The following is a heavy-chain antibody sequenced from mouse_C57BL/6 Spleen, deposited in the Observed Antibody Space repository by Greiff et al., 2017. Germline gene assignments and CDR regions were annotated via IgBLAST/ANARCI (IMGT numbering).Heavy chain of an antibody. Sequence: QVHVKQSGAELVKPGASVKLSCKASGYTFTSYWMHWVKQRPGQGLEWIGMIHTNSGSTNYNEKFKSKATLTVDKSSSTAYMQLSSLTSEDSAVYYCARGNYPWAMDYWGQGTSVTVSS. CDR2: IHTNSGST. CDR1: GYTFTSYW. CDR3: ARGNYPWAMDY. J-gene: IGHJ4*01. V-gene: IGHV1-64*01. D-gene: IGHD2-1*01.